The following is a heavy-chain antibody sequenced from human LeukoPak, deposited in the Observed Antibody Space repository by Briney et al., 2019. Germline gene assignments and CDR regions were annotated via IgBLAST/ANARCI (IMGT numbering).Heavy chain of an antibody. Sequence: SETLSLTCAVSGYSISSGYYWGWIRQLPGKGLEWIGSIYHSGSTYYNPSLESRVTISVDTSKNQFSLRLNSVTAADTAVYFCARPICSNGICPFGYWGRGTLVTVSS. V-gene: IGHV4-38-2*01. D-gene: IGHD2-8*01. CDR1: GYSISSGYY. CDR2: IYHSGST. CDR3: ARPICSNGICPFGY. J-gene: IGHJ4*02.